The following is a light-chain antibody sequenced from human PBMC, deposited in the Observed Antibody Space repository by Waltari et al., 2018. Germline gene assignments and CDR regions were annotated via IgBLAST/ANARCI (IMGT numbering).Light chain of an antibody. J-gene: IGKJ2*01. V-gene: IGKV3-20*01. CDR2: GAS. CDR3: QQYVRSLSYT. Sequence: EIVLTQSPDTLSLSLGEGATLSCRASQSVNNNDLAWYQQKPGQAPRLLIYGASSRATGIPDRFSGSGSGTDFTLTISRLDPEDSAVYYCQQYVRSLSYTFGQGTRVEIK. CDR1: QSVNNND.